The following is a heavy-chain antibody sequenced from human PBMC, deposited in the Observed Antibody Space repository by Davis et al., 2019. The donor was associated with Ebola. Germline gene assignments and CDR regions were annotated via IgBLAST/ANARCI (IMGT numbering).Heavy chain of an antibody. D-gene: IGHD3-3*01. V-gene: IGHV4-4*02. Sequence: PSETLSLTCAVSGGSISSSNWWSWVRQPPGKGLEWIGEIYHSGSTNYNPSLKSRVTISVDKSKNQFSLKLSSVTAADTAVYYCARADFWSGYLIDYWGQGTLVTVSS. CDR3: ARADFWSGYLIDY. CDR2: IYHSGST. J-gene: IGHJ4*02. CDR1: GGSISSSNW.